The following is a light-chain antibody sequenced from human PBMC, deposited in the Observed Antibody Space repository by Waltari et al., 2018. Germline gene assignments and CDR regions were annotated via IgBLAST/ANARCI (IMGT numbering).Light chain of an antibody. Sequence: QSALTQPASVSGSPGQSIPVSCIGTSNDIGSYNFVSWFQQHPGRAPKLMIYDVSERPLGVSNRFSGSKSGNTASLTISGLQAEDEADYYCFSYAGSNSVAFGGGTRVTVL. CDR3: FSYAGSNSVA. V-gene: IGLV2-23*02. CDR2: DVS. J-gene: IGLJ2*01. CDR1: SNDIGSYNF.